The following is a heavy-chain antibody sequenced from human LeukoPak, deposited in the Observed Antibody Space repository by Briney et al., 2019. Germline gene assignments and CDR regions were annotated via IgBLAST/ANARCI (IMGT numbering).Heavy chain of an antibody. D-gene: IGHD5-24*01. V-gene: IGHV5-51*01. Sequence: GESLKISCKGSGYSFSSYWIGWVRQMPGKGLEWMGIIYPGDSDTRYSPSFQGQVTISADKSISTAYLQWNSLKASDTAMYYCARRGRDGYNFYYFDYWGQGTLVTVSS. CDR2: IYPGDSDT. CDR1: GYSFSSYW. J-gene: IGHJ4*02. CDR3: ARRGRDGYNFYYFDY.